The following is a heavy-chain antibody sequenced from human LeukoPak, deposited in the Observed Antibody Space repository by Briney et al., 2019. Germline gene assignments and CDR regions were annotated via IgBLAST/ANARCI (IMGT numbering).Heavy chain of an antibody. CDR2: ISSSSSYV. V-gene: IGHV3-21*01. CDR3: ARVSSGFARDFDY. Sequence: SGGSLGLSCAASGFTFSSYEMNRVRQAPGKGLEWVSSISSSSSYVYYADSVKGRFTISRDNAKNSLYLQMNSLRAEDTAVYYCARVSSGFARDFDYWGQGTLVTVSS. J-gene: IGHJ4*02. CDR1: GFTFSSYE. D-gene: IGHD6-19*01.